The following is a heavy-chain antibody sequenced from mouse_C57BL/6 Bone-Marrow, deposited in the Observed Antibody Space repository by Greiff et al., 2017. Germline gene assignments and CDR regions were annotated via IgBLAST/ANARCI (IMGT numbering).Heavy chain of an antibody. D-gene: IGHD2-3*01. V-gene: IGHV14-4*01. CDR2: IDPEIGDT. CDR1: GFNIKDDY. Sequence: VQLQQSGAELVRPGASVKLSCTASGFNIKDDYIHWVKQRPEQGLEWIGWIDPEIGDTEYASKFQGKATITSDTSSNTAYLQLSRLTSEDTAVYYCSSCDGDYVDFWCQGTPLTVAS. J-gene: IGHJ2*01. CDR3: SSCDGDYVDF.